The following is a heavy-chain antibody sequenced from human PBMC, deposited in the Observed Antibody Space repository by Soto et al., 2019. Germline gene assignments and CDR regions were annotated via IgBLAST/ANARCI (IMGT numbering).Heavy chain of an antibody. Sequence: QVQLQESGPGLVKPSETLSLTCTVSGGSISSYYWSWIRQPPGKGLEWIGYIYYSGSTNYNPSLKSRVTISVETSKNQFSLKLSCVTAADAAVYYCARSANCSSTSCYWGGYYYYYMDVWGKGTTVTVSS. CDR3: ARSANCSSTSCYWGGYYYYYMDV. CDR2: IYYSGST. V-gene: IGHV4-59*01. CDR1: GGSISSYY. D-gene: IGHD2-2*01. J-gene: IGHJ6*03.